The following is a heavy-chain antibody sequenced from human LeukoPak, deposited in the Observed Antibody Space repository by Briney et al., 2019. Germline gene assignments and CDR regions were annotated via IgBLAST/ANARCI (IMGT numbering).Heavy chain of an antibody. CDR3: ARGYCGSASCYGVFDY. CDR2: IYDSGST. V-gene: IGHV4-61*01. Sequence: SETLSLTCTLSGGSVSSGSYYWSWIRQPPGKGLEWLGYIYDSGSTNYNPPLKSRVAISVDTSKNQFSLKLSSVTAADTAVYYCARGYCGSASCYGVFDYWGQGTLVTVSS. D-gene: IGHD2-2*01. CDR1: GGSVSSGSYY. J-gene: IGHJ4*02.